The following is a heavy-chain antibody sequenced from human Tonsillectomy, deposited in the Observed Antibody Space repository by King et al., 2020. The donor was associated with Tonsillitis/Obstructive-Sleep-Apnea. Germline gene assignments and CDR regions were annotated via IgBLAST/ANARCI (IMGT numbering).Heavy chain of an antibody. CDR2: IDWDDDK. CDR1: GFSLSTSGLC. D-gene: IGHD4-17*01. V-gene: IGHV2-70*01. J-gene: IGHJ3*02. Sequence: VTLQESGPALVKPTQTLTLTCTFSGFSLSTSGLCVSWIRQPPGKALEWLALIDWDDDKYYSPSLKTRLTISKDTSKNQVVLTMTNMDPVDTATYYCARIYSVTTREEASDIWGQGTMVTVSS. CDR3: ARIYSVTTREEASDI.